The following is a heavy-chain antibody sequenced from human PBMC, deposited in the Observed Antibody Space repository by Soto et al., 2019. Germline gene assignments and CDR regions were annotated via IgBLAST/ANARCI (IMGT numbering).Heavy chain of an antibody. CDR2: IYYSGST. V-gene: IGHV4-61*01. CDR3: ARGWYYYDSSGPGPFDH. J-gene: IGHJ4*02. CDR1: GGSVSSGSYY. D-gene: IGHD3-22*01. Sequence: QVQLQESGPGLVKPSETLSLTCTVSGGSVSSGSYYWSWIRQPPGKGLVWIGYIYYSGSTNYNPSLTSRVTISVDTSKNQFSLKLSSVTAADTAVYYCARGWYYYDSSGPGPFDHWGQGTLVTVSS.